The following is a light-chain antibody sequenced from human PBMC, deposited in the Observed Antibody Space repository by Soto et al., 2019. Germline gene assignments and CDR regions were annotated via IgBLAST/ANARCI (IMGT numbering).Light chain of an antibody. CDR1: SSDVGSYNL. V-gene: IGLV2-23*02. CDR2: EVS. Sequence: QSVLTQPASVSGSPGQSITISCTGTSSDVGSYNLVSWYQQHPGKAPKLIIYEVSKRPSGASDGFSGSKSGNTASLTISGLQAEDLADYYCCSYSGTRTYVFGTGTNVTVL. J-gene: IGLJ1*01. CDR3: CSYSGTRTYV.